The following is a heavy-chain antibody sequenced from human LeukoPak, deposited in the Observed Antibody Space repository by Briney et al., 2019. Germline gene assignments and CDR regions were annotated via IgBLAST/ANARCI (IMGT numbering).Heavy chain of an antibody. CDR2: IYNIGGT. D-gene: IGHD6-19*01. J-gene: IGHJ4*02. Sequence: SETLSLTCSVSGGSVSRDYWSWIRQPPGKRLEWLGYIYNIGGTNYNPSLKSRVSMSVDTSKNQFSLMLTSVTAADTAVYYCAREAVAGTLDYWGQGALVTVSS. V-gene: IGHV4-59*02. CDR1: GGSVSRDY. CDR3: AREAVAGTLDY.